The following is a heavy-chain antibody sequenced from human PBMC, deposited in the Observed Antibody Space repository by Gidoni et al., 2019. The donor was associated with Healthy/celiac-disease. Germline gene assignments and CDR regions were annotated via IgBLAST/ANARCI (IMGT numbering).Heavy chain of an antibody. J-gene: IGHJ4*02. Sequence: QLQLQESGPGLVKLSETLSLTCTVSGGSISSSSYYWGWIRQPPGKGLEWIGSIYYSGSTYYNPSLKSRVTISVDTSKNQFSLKLSSVTAADTAVYYCASPTGGATPFDYWGQGTLVTVSS. CDR3: ASPTGGATPFDY. D-gene: IGHD1-26*01. V-gene: IGHV4-39*01. CDR2: IYYSGST. CDR1: GGSISSSSYY.